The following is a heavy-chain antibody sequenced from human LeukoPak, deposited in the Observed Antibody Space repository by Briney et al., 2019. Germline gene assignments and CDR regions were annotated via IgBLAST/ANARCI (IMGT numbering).Heavy chain of an antibody. CDR3: VKDSEQWLVRAFQH. D-gene: IGHD6-19*01. J-gene: IGHJ1*01. V-gene: IGHV3-23*01. CDR1: GFTFSSYA. Sequence: GGSLRLSCAASGFTFSSYAVTWVRQAPGKGLEWVSGITGSGDTTFYADSVKGRFTISRDNSKNTLYLQINSLRAEDTAVYYCVKDSEQWLVRAFQHWGQGTLVTVSS. CDR2: ITGSGDTT.